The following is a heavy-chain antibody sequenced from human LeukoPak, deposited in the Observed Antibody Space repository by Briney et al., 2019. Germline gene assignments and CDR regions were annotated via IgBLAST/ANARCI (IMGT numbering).Heavy chain of an antibody. J-gene: IGHJ4*02. D-gene: IGHD1-26*01. Sequence: GGSLRLSCAASGFTFSSHGMNWVRQAPGKGLEWVSVIYSGGSTYYADSVKGRFTISRDNSRNTLYLQMNSLRAEDTAVYYCARGEVDLDYWGQGTLVTVSS. CDR1: GFTFSSHG. CDR2: IYSGGST. V-gene: IGHV3-66*01. CDR3: ARGEVDLDY.